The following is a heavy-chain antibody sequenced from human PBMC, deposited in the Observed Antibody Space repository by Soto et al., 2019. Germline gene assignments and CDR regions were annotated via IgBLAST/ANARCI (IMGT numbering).Heavy chain of an antibody. Sequence: SETLSLTCTVSGGSISSYYWSWIRQSPGKGLEWIGYIYYSGSTNYNPSLKSRVTISVDTSKNQFSLKLSSVTAADTAVYYCARAAHQYYYDSSGYLINDAFDIWGQGTMVTVSS. V-gene: IGHV4-59*01. CDR1: GGSISSYY. CDR3: ARAAHQYYYDSSGYLINDAFDI. CDR2: IYYSGST. D-gene: IGHD3-22*01. J-gene: IGHJ3*02.